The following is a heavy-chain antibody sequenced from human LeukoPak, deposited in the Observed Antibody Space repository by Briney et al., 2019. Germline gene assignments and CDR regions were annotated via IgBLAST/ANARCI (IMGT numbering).Heavy chain of an antibody. J-gene: IGHJ5*02. V-gene: IGHV1-2*02. Sequence: ASVKVSCKASGYTFIGYYMHWVRQAPGQGLEWMGWINPNSGGTNYAQKFQGRVTMTRDTSISTAYMELSRLRSDDTAVYYCARDRLERRWWFDPWGQGTLVTVSS. CDR3: ARDRLERRWWFDP. CDR2: INPNSGGT. D-gene: IGHD1-1*01. CDR1: GYTFIGYY.